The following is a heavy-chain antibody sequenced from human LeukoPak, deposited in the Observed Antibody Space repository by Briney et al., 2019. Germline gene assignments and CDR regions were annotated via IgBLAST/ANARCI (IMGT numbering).Heavy chain of an antibody. CDR2: IWYDGSNK. Sequence: GRSLRLSCAASGFTFSSYGMHWVRQPPGKGLEWVAVIWYDGSNKYYADSVKGRFTISRDNSKNTLYLQMNSLRAEDTAVYYCAKDLLWFGEYEDWFDPWGQGTLVTVSS. D-gene: IGHD3-10*01. V-gene: IGHV3-33*06. CDR3: AKDLLWFGEYEDWFDP. J-gene: IGHJ5*02. CDR1: GFTFSSYG.